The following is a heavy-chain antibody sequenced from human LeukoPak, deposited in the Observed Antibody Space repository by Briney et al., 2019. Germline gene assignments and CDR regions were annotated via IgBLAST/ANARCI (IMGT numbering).Heavy chain of an antibody. Sequence: SVKVSCKASGGTFSSYAISWVRQAPGQGLEWMGRIIPILGIANYAQKFQGRVTITADKSTSTAYMELSSLRSEDTAVYYCARYNKGVGVIEDSGGQGTLVTVS. CDR1: GGTFSSYA. V-gene: IGHV1-69*04. J-gene: IGHJ4*02. CDR2: IIPILGIA. CDR3: ARYNKGVGVIEDS. D-gene: IGHD1-14*01.